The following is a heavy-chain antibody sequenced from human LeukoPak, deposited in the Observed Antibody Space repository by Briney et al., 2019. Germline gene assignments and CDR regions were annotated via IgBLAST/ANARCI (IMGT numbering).Heavy chain of an antibody. J-gene: IGHJ6*03. CDR3: ARKKGYSYGFMYYYYYMDV. D-gene: IGHD5-18*01. CDR2: IYYSGST. V-gene: IGHV4-59*11. Sequence: SETLSLTCTVSGGSISSHYWSWIRQPPGKGLEWIGYIYYSGSTNYNPSLKSRVTISVDTSKNQFSLKLSSVTAADTAVYYCARKKGYSYGFMYYYYYMDVWGKGTTVTVSS. CDR1: GGSISSHY.